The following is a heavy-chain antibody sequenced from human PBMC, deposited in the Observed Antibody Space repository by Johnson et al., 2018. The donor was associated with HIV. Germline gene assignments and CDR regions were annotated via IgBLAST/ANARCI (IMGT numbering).Heavy chain of an antibody. D-gene: IGHD3-10*01. CDR1: GFTVTNAW. V-gene: IGHV3-15*01. CDR2: IKSKTDGGTT. Sequence: VQLVESGGGLVKRGGSLRLSCAASGFTVTNAWMSWVRQAPGKGLEWVGRIKSKTDGGTTDYAAPVKGRFTISRDDSKNTLFLQMNSLRAEDTAVYYCAKEPLVRGVNAFDIWGQGTKVTVSS. J-gene: IGHJ3*02. CDR3: AKEPLVRGVNAFDI.